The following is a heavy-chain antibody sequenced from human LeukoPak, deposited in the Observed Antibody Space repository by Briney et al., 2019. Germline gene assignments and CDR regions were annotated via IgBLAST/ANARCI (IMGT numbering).Heavy chain of an antibody. CDR2: ISSSSSYI. Sequence: GGSLRLSCAASGFTFSSYSMNWVRQAPGKGLEWVSSISSSSSYIYYADSVKGRFTISRDNAKNSLYLQMNSLRAEDTAVYYCASQRCSGGGSCYYFDYWGQGTLVTVSS. D-gene: IGHD2-15*01. J-gene: IGHJ4*02. CDR3: ASQRCSGGGSCYYFDY. CDR1: GFTFSSYS. V-gene: IGHV3-21*01.